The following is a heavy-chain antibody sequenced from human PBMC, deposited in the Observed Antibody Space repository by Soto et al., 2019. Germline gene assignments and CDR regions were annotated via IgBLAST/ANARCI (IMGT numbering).Heavy chain of an antibody. CDR2: IKSKTDGGTT. V-gene: IGHV3-15*01. J-gene: IGHJ4*02. CDR3: TTDLGGFSGSCYRAFDY. D-gene: IGHD1-26*01. CDR1: GFTFSNAW. Sequence: GGSLRLSCAASGFTFSNAWMSWVRQAPGKGLEWVGRIKSKTDGGTTDYAAPVKGRFTISRDDSKNTLYLQMNSLKTEGTAVYYCTTDLGGFSGSCYRAFDYWGQGTLVTVSS.